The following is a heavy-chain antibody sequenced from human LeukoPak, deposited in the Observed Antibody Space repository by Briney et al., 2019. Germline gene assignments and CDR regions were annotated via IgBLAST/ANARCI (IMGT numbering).Heavy chain of an antibody. J-gene: IGHJ4*02. CDR1: GFTFSSYG. CDR3: AMGYDSSGYFPF. Sequence: PGGSLRLSCAASGFTFSSYGMHWVRQAPGKGLEWVAVIWYDGSNKYYADSVKGRFTISRDNPKNTLYLQMSSLRAEDTAVYYCAMGYDSSGYFPFWGQGTLVTVSS. CDR2: IWYDGSNK. V-gene: IGHV3-33*01. D-gene: IGHD3-22*01.